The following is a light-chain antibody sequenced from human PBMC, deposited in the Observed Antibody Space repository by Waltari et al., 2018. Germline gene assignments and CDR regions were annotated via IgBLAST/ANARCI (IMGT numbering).Light chain of an antibody. CDR2: GAS. J-gene: IGKJ4*01. CDR1: QSITNT. V-gene: IGKV3-15*01. Sequence: EIVMTQSPATLSVSPGERATLSCRASQSITNTLAWYHQKPGQAPRLLIYGASTRATGVPARFSGSGSGTGFTLTISSLQSEDFAVYYCQQYNNWPLTFGGGTKVEIK. CDR3: QQYNNWPLT.